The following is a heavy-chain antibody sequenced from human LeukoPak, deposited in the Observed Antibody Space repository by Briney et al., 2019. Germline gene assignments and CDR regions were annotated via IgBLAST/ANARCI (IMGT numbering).Heavy chain of an antibody. CDR1: GFTVSSNY. D-gene: IGHD3-16*01. V-gene: IGHV3-53*01. CDR3: VRDYVWGTYEPDY. J-gene: IGHJ4*02. CDR2: IYSGGNT. Sequence: GGSLRLSCAGSGFTVSSNYMSWVRQAPGKGLEWVSVIYSGGNTFYADSVKGRFTISRDNAKNSLYLQMNSLRAEDTAVYYCVRDYVWGTYEPDYWGQGILVTVSS.